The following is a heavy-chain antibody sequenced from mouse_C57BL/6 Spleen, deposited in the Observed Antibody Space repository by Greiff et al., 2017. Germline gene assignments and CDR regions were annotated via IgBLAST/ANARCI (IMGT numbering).Heavy chain of an antibody. CDR3: ARGPVYGSSSPWFAY. CDR2: ISRGSSTI. D-gene: IGHD1-1*01. J-gene: IGHJ3*01. V-gene: IGHV5-17*03. Sequence: EVMLVESGGGLVKPGGSLKLSCAASGFTFSDYGLHWVRQAPETGLAWVAYISRGSSTIYYAAPVKGRFIIARDNAKNILYLQMSSRKSEDTATYYCARGPVYGSSSPWFAYWGQGTLVTVAA. CDR1: GFTFSDYG.